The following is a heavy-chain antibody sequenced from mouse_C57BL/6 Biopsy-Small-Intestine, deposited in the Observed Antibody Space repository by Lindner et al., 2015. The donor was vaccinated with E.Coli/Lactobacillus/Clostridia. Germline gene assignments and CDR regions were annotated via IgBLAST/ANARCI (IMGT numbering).Heavy chain of an antibody. CDR1: GYTFTSYG. Sequence: VQLQESGAELARPGASVKLSCKASGYTFTSYGISWVKQRTGQGLEWIGEIYPRSGNTYYNEKFKGKATLTADKSPSTAYMQLSSLTSEDSAVYFCARSTVVATGDFDYWGQGTTLTVSS. D-gene: IGHD1-1*01. J-gene: IGHJ2*01. V-gene: IGHV1-81*01. CDR3: ARSTVVATGDFDY. CDR2: IYPRSGNT.